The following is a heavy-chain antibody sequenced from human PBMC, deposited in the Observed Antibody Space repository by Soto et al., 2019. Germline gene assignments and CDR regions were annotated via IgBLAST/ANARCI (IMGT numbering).Heavy chain of an antibody. J-gene: IGHJ5*02. V-gene: IGHV4-4*07. CDR1: GASVRSYH. Sequence: LSLTCAVSGASVRSYHWSWIRQAAGKGLEWIGRVQMSGTTNYNPSLKTRVTMSLDTSKNEVSLRMTSVTAADTAVYFCAKDRSTMRWFDPWGQGILVTVSS. D-gene: IGHD1-1*01. CDR3: AKDRSTMRWFDP. CDR2: VQMSGTT.